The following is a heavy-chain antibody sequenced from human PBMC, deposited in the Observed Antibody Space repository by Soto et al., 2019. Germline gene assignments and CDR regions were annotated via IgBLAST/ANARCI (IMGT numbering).Heavy chain of an antibody. CDR2: IYYSGST. CDR1: GGSISIGGNY. Sequence: PSETLSLTCTVSGGSISIGGNYRSGIRQHPGKGLEWIGYIYYSGSTYYNPSLKSRVTISVDTSKNQFSLKLSFVTAADTAVYYCARLTRAIVVGHDAFDTWGQGTTVTVSS. D-gene: IGHD2-15*01. V-gene: IGHV4-31*03. J-gene: IGHJ3*02. CDR3: ARLTRAIVVGHDAFDT.